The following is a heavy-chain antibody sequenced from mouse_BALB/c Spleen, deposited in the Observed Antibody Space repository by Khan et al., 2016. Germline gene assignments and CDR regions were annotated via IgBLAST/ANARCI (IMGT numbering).Heavy chain of an antibody. J-gene: IGHJ2*01. Sequence: EVKLEEPGGGLVQPGGSMKLSCVACGFTFSNYWMNWVRQSPEKGLEWVADIRLNSDDYVTHSAESVKGRFTISRDDSKSSVYRQMNNSIADETGIYDCWTLLWGQGTTLTVSS. CDR3: WTLL. D-gene: IGHD3-3*01. V-gene: IGHV6-6*02. CDR2: IRLNSDDYVT. CDR1: GFTFSNYW.